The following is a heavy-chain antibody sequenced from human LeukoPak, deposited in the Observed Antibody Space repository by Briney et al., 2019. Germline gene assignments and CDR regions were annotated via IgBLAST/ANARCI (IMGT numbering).Heavy chain of an antibody. D-gene: IGHD3-22*01. CDR2: IYTSGST. CDR3: ARETYYYDSSGYEN. J-gene: IGHJ4*02. CDR1: GGSISSYY. V-gene: IGHV4-4*07. Sequence: PSETLSLTCTVSGGSISSYYWSWIRQPAGKGLEWIGRIYTSGSTNYNPSLKSRVTMSVDTSKNQFSLKLSSVTAADTAVYYCARETYYYDSSGYENWGQGTLVTVSS.